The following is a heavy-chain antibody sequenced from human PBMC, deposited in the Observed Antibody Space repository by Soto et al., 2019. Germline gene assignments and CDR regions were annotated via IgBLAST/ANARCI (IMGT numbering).Heavy chain of an antibody. CDR1: GDTFSFYS. CDR2: INPILSMS. CDR3: ASSYGSGYRAFDY. Sequence: QVQLVQSGAVVRKPGSSVKVSCKASGDTFSFYSINWVRQAPGLGLEWMGRINPILSMSNYAQRFQGRVTMTADKSTSTAYMELSGLRSEDTAIYYCASSYGSGYRAFDYWGQGALVTVSS. V-gene: IGHV1-69*02. J-gene: IGHJ4*02. D-gene: IGHD3-10*01.